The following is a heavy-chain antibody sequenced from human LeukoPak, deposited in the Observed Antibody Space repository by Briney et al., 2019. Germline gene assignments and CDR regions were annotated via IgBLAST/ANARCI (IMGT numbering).Heavy chain of an antibody. V-gene: IGHV3-21*04. CDR2: ISSSSSYI. J-gene: IGHJ4*02. CDR3: AKTGYGGNWYYFDY. CDR1: GFTFSSYS. Sequence: GGSLRLSCAASGFTFSSYSMNWVRQAPGKGLEWVSSISSSSSYIYYADYVKGRFTISRDNPKNTLFLQMNSLRVEDTAVYYCAKTGYGGNWYYFDYWGQGTPVTVSS. D-gene: IGHD4-23*01.